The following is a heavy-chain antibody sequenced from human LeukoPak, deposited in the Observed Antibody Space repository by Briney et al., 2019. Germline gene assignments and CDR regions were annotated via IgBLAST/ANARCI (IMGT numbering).Heavy chain of an antibody. Sequence: GGSLRLSCAASGFTFSSYAMNWVRQAPRQGLEWVSGISSSGGSTYYADSVKGRFTISRDNSKNTLPLQMNSLRAEDTAVYYCAKKAGGSYFFDYWGQGTLVTVSS. CDR3: AKKAGGSYFFDY. V-gene: IGHV3-23*01. D-gene: IGHD1-26*01. CDR2: ISSSGGST. J-gene: IGHJ4*02. CDR1: GFTFSSYA.